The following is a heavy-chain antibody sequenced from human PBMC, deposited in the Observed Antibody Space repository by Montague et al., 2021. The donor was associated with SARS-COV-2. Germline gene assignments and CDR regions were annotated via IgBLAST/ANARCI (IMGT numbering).Heavy chain of an antibody. CDR1: GGSISSYY. J-gene: IGHJ6*03. CDR2: IYYCWST. V-gene: IGHV4-59*01. D-gene: IGHD4-23*01. Sequence: SETLSLTCTVSGGSISSYYWCWIWQPPGPGLELIWFIYYCWSTNYNPSLTIRVPVSVARSTTQSPLKLSPVTAAATAVYYCARAATTDYGGNLFPYHYYYMDVWGKGTTVTVSS. CDR3: ARAATTDYGGNLFPYHYYYMDV.